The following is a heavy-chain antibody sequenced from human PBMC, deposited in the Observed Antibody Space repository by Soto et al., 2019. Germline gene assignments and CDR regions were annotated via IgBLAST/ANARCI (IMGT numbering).Heavy chain of an antibody. CDR1: DGSSSTSGYS. J-gene: IGHJ4*02. CDR2: VHYSGRT. Sequence: KPSETLSLTCTVSDGSSSTSGYSWGWIRQPPGKGLEWIGRVHYSGRTSYSPSLRSRVTISVDTPKSQFSLKLSSVTAADTAVYYCARRLSYGVAGAGTLFEFWGQGTLVTVSS. CDR3: ARRLSYGVAGAGTLFEF. V-gene: IGHV4-39*01. D-gene: IGHD6-13*01.